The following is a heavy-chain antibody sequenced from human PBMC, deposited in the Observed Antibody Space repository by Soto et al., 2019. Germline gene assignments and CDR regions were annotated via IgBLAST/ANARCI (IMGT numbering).Heavy chain of an antibody. CDR2: ISAFNGNT. Sequence: QVQLVQSGAEVKKPGASVTVSCKASGYSFTKYGVTWVRQAPGQGLEWMGWISAFNGNTHYAQNLQGRVTMTTDASTSTAYMELRSLRSDDTAVYYCARDRGVAPPVAGNTHYYYYMDVWGNGTTVTVSS. CDR1: GYSFTKYG. J-gene: IGHJ6*03. CDR3: ARDRGVAPPVAGNTHYYYYMDV. D-gene: IGHD6-13*01. V-gene: IGHV1-18*01.